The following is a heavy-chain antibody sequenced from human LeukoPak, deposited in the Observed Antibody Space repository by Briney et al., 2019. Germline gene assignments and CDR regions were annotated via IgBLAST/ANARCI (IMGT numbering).Heavy chain of an antibody. CDR1: GFTFSSYW. J-gene: IGHJ4*02. V-gene: IGHV3-7*03. Sequence: PGGSLRLSCAASGFTFSSYWMSWVRQAPGKGLEWVANIKQDGSEKYYVDSVKGRFTISRDNAKNSLYLQMNSLRAEDTAVYYCAKSGSGRYFDWFHSPCDYWGQGTLVTVSS. CDR3: AKSGSGRYFDWFHSPCDY. CDR2: IKQDGSEK. D-gene: IGHD3-9*01.